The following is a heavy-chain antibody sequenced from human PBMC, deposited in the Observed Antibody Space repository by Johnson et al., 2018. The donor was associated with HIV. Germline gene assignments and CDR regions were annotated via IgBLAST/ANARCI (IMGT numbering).Heavy chain of an antibody. J-gene: IGHJ3*02. V-gene: IGHV3-7*05. Sequence: GLEWVANIKQDGSEKYYVDSVKGRFTISRDNAKNSLYLQMNSLRAEDTAVYYCARDASGAFDIWDQGTMVTVSS. CDR3: ARDASGAFDI. CDR2: IKQDGSEK. D-gene: IGHD3-3*01.